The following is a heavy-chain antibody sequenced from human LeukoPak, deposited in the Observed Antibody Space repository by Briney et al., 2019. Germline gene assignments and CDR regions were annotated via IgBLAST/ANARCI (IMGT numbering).Heavy chain of an antibody. CDR3: TTVGSVYNSWCNTYTPYGMDV. V-gene: IGHV3-15*07. CDR2: VKSKPDGETI. CDR1: GFIFSNAW. Sequence: GGSLRLSCAASGFIFSNAWMNWVRQVPGKGLEWVGRVKSKPDGETIDYAAPVKGRFTISRDDSKNTLYLQMDSLQTEDTAVYYCTTVGSVYNSWCNTYTPYGMDVWGQGTTVTVSS. D-gene: IGHD5/OR15-5a*01. J-gene: IGHJ6*02.